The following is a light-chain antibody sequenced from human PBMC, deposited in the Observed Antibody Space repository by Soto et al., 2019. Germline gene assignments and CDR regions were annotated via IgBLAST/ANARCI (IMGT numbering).Light chain of an antibody. V-gene: IGKV3-20*01. CDR3: QQYGSSSYT. Sequence: GLSQSPGTLSLSTGERATLSCRASQSVSSNYLAWYQQKPGQAPRLLIYGASTRATGIPDRFSGSGSGTDFTLTISRLEPEDFALYYCQQYGSSSYTFGQGTKVDIK. CDR1: QSVSSNY. CDR2: GAS. J-gene: IGKJ2*01.